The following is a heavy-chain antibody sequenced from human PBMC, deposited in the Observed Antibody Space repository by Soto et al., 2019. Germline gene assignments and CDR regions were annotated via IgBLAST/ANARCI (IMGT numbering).Heavy chain of an antibody. V-gene: IGHV3-48*01. CDR2: ISSSSSTI. Sequence: GGSLRLSCAASGFTFSSYSMNWVRQAPGKGLEWVSYISSSSSTIYYADSVKGRFTISRDNAKNSLYLQMNSLRAEDTAVYYCARDHYDFWSGVGYYYYYMDVWGKGTTVTVSS. J-gene: IGHJ6*03. D-gene: IGHD3-3*01. CDR1: GFTFSSYS. CDR3: ARDHYDFWSGVGYYYYYMDV.